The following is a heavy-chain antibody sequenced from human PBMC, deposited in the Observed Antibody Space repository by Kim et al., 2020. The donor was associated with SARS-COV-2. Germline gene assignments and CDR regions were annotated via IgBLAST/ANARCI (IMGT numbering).Heavy chain of an antibody. Sequence: SETLSLTCAVYGGSFSGYYWSWIRQPPGKGLEWMGEINHSGSTNYNPSLKSRVTISVDTSKNQFSLKLSSVTAADTAVYYCARFRAPTRIRDGMDVWGQGTTVTVSS. V-gene: IGHV4-34*01. CDR1: GGSFSGYY. CDR3: ARFRAPTRIRDGMDV. J-gene: IGHJ6*02. CDR2: INHSGST. D-gene: IGHD3-16*01.